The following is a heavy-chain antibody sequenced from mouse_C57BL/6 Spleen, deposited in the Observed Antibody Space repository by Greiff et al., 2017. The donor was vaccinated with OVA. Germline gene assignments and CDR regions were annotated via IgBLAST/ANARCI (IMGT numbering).Heavy chain of an antibody. CDR3: ARSRYYGTLYWYFDV. CDR1: GYSFTDYN. V-gene: IGHV1-39*01. D-gene: IGHD2-1*01. Sequence: EVQLQQSGPELVKPGASVKISCKASGYSFTDYNMNWVKQSNGKSLEWIGNINPSNGGTNYNEKFKSKATLTVDKSSSTAYMQLSSLTSEDSAVYYCARSRYYGTLYWYFDVWGTGTTVTVSS. CDR2: INPSNGGT. J-gene: IGHJ1*03.